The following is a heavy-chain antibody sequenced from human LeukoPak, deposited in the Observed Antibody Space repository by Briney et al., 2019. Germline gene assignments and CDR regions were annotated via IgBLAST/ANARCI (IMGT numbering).Heavy chain of an antibody. D-gene: IGHD3-3*01. V-gene: IGHV4-59*01. CDR3: ARDTYYDFWSGDRYYMDV. CDR1: GGSISSYY. CDR2: IYYSGST. J-gene: IGHJ6*03. Sequence: PSETLSLTCTVSGGSISSYYWSWIRQPPGKGLEWIGYIYYSGSTNYNPSLKSRVTISVDTSKNQFSLKLSSVTAADTAVYYCARDTYYDFWSGDRYYMDVWGKGTTVTVSS.